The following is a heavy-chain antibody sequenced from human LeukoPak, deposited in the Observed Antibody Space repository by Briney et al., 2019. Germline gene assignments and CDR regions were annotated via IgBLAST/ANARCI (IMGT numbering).Heavy chain of an antibody. V-gene: IGHV4-39*01. CDR2: GYYSGST. D-gene: IGHD3-10*01. CDR3: ARYFSGSGTYYFDY. J-gene: IGHJ4*02. Sequence: SETLSLTCTVSGGSLSSSNYYWAWIRQPPGKGLEWIGSGYYSGSTFYNPSLKSRVTISVDTSKNQFSLKLSSVTAADTAVYYCARYFSGSGTYYFDYWGQGTLVTVSS. CDR1: GGSLSSSNYY.